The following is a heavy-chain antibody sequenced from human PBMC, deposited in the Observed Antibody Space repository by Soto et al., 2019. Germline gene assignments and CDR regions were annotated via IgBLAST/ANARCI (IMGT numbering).Heavy chain of an antibody. V-gene: IGHV3-7*01. CDR2: IKQDGSEK. Sequence: PGGSLRLSCAASGFTFSSYWMSWVRQAQGKGLEWVANIKQDGSEKYYVDSVKGRFTISRDNAKNSLYLQMNSLRAEDTAVYYCAREGITIFGVVTYWGQGTLVTVSS. CDR1: GFTFSSYW. D-gene: IGHD3-3*01. CDR3: AREGITIFGVVTY. J-gene: IGHJ4*02.